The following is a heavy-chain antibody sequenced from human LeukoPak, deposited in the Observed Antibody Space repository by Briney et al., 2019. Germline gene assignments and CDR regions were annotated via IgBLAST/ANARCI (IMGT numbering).Heavy chain of an antibody. CDR2: ISHDGNNK. V-gene: IGHV3-30-3*01. CDR1: GFTSGGHA. J-gene: IGHJ4*02. CDR3: ARGDSVQLWLNMGDY. Sequence: GGSLRLSVEAPGFTSGGHARNWFGKVPGRGLGCLALISHDGNNKYYADSVKGRFTVSRDNSKNTLYLQVNDLRVEDTAVYYCARGDSVQLWLNMGDYWGQGALVTVSS. D-gene: IGHD5-18*01.